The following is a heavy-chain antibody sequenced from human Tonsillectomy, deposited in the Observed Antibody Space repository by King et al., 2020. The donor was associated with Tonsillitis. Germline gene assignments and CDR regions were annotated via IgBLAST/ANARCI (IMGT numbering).Heavy chain of an antibody. CDR3: ANVPYGYYVVCSRGKSDAFDI. CDR1: A. D-gene: IGHD4-17*01. Sequence: AMSWVRQAPGKGLEWVSAISGSGGSTYYADSVKGRFTISRDKSKNTLYLQMNRLRDEDQDVYYCANVPYGYYVVCSRGKSDAFDIWGQGSMVTVSS. V-gene: IGHV3-23*01. J-gene: IGHJ3*02. CDR2: ISGSGGST.